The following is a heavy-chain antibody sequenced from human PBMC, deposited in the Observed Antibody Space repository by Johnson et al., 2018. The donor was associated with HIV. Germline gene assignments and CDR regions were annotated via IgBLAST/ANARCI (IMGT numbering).Heavy chain of an antibody. V-gene: IGHV3-23*04. CDR1: GFTFSSYA. CDR2: IKSDGTST. CDR3: ARDGGSTRGDAFDI. D-gene: IGHD1-26*01. J-gene: IGHJ3*02. Sequence: VQLVESGGGLVQPGRSLKLSCAASGFTFSSYAMSWVRQAPGKGLVWVSRIKSDGTSTNYADSVKGRFTISRDNSKNTLYLQMNSLRAEDTAVYYCARDGGSTRGDAFDIWGQGTMVTVSS.